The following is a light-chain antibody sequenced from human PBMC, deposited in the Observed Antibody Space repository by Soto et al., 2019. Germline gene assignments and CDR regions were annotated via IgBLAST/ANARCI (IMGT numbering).Light chain of an antibody. CDR1: QSISSW. CDR2: KAS. V-gene: IGKV1-5*03. Sequence: DIQMTQSPSTLSASVGDRVTITCRASQSISSWLAWYQQKPGKDPMLLSYKASRLESGVPSRFSGSGSGTELTLTISNLQPDDLATYYCQQYNSYSQTFGQGTKVEIK. J-gene: IGKJ1*01. CDR3: QQYNSYSQT.